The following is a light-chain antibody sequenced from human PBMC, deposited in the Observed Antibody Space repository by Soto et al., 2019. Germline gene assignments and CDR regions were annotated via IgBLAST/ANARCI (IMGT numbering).Light chain of an antibody. V-gene: IGLV2-14*01. CDR1: SSDVGAYNY. CDR3: CSYTTSGTRV. CDR2: EVS. J-gene: IGLJ1*01. Sequence: QSVLTQPASVSGSPGQSITISCTGTSSDVGAYNYVSWYQQHPGKAPKLVIYEVSDRPSGVSDRFSGSKSAYTASLTISGLQADDEADYYCCSYTTSGTRVFGTGTKVTVL.